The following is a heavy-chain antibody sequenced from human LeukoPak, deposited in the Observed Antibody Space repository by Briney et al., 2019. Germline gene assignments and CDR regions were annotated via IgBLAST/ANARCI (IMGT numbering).Heavy chain of an antibody. J-gene: IGHJ4*02. CDR2: ISWNSGSI. CDR3: AKSPGSYFDY. Sequence: GGSLRLSCAASGFTFSNYAMHWVRQAPGKGLEWVSGISWNSGSIGYADSVKGRFTISRDNAKNSLYLQMNSLRAEDTALYYCAKSPGSYFDYWGQGTLVTVSS. D-gene: IGHD3-10*01. CDR1: GFTFSNYA. V-gene: IGHV3-9*01.